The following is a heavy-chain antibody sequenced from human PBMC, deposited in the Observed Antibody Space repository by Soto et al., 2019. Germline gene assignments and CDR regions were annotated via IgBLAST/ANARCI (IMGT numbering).Heavy chain of an antibody. D-gene: IGHD6-13*01. CDR2: IGTAGDT. V-gene: IGHV3-13*01. Sequence: SLRLSWAASGFTFSSYDMHWGRQATGKGLEWVSAIGTAGDTYYPGSVKGRFTTSRENAKNSLYLQMNSLRAADPALYYCARAIGGQQPVLPVWGHGTTVTVS. CDR1: GFTFSSYD. J-gene: IGHJ6*02. CDR3: ARAIGGQQPVLPV.